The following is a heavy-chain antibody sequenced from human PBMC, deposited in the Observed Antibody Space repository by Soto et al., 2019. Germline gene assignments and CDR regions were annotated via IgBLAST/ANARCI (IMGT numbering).Heavy chain of an antibody. CDR1: GFTFSSYA. CDR3: ARRGYSGYEIDY. CDR2: ISSNGGST. Sequence: EVQLVESGGGLVQPGGSLRLSCAASGFTFSSYAMHWVRQAPGKGLEYVSDISSNGGSTYYAKSVKGRFTISRDNSKNALYLQMGSLRAEDMAVYYCARRGYSGYEIDYSGQGTLVTVSS. J-gene: IGHJ4*02. V-gene: IGHV3-64*01. D-gene: IGHD5-12*01.